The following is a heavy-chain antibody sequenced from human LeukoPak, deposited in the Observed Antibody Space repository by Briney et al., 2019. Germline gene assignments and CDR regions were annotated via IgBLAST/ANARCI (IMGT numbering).Heavy chain of an antibody. CDR3: ARGGGFSFGAQSYYQLSL. CDR1: GYTLTSYD. Sequence: ASVKVSCKASGYTLTSYDIHWVRQDPGRGLDYLGWMNPNSGKTGYTQKFQGRFSMTRDTSISTAYLELNSLTSEDTAVYYCARGGGFSFGAQSYYQLSLWGQGTLVTVSS. J-gene: IGHJ4*02. V-gene: IGHV1-8*02. CDR2: MNPNSGKT. D-gene: IGHD3-10*01.